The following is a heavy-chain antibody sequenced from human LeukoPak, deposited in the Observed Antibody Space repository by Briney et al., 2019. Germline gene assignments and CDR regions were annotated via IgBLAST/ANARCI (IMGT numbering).Heavy chain of an antibody. J-gene: IGHJ4*02. CDR3: ARVRYRGRGDTAMVY. CDR2: INPNSGGT. V-gene: IGHV1-2*04. Sequence: ASVKVSCKASGYTFTGYYMHWVRQAPGQGLEWMGWINPNSGGTNYAQKFQGWVTMTRDTSISTAYMELSRLRSDDTAVYYCARVRYRGRGDTAMVYWGQGTLVTVSS. D-gene: IGHD5-18*01. CDR1: GYTFTGYY.